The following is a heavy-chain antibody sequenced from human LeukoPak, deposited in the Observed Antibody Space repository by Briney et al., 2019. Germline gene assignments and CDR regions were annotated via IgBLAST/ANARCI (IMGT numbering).Heavy chain of an antibody. CDR2: INSDGSWT. D-gene: IGHD3-10*02. V-gene: IGHV3-74*01. CDR3: AKDVNYYDRSLDY. J-gene: IGHJ4*02. Sequence: GGSLRLSCAASGNYWMHWVRQAPGKGLVWVSHINSDGSWTSYADSVKGRFTISKDNAKNTVYLQMNSLRAEDTAVYYCAKDVNYYDRSLDYWGQGTLVTVSS. CDR1: GNYW.